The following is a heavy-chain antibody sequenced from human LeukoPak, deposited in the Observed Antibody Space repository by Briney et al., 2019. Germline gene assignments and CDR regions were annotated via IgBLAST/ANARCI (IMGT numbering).Heavy chain of an antibody. CDR3: AKDRAVVTSSLSNWFDP. J-gene: IGHJ5*02. Sequence: ASVKVSCKASGYTFTGYYIHWVRRAPGQGLEWMEWINPKSGGTDYTQKFQGRVTMTRDTSIRTAYMELSSLRSDDTAVYYCAKDRAVVTSSLSNWFDPWGQGTLVTVSS. V-gene: IGHV1-2*02. D-gene: IGHD2-21*02. CDR2: INPKSGGT. CDR1: GYTFTGYY.